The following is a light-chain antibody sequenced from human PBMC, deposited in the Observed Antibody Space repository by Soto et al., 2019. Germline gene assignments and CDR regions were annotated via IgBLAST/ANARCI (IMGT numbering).Light chain of an antibody. Sequence: TQSPTTLSLARGAEASLSCRASQSGSSKLAWYQQKPGQAPRLLIYDASTRATGIPARFSGSGSGTEFTLTISSLQSEDFAVYYCQQFNNWPRTLGQGTKVDIK. J-gene: IGKJ1*01. CDR2: DAS. CDR3: QQFNNWPRT. V-gene: IGKV3-15*01. CDR1: QSGSSK.